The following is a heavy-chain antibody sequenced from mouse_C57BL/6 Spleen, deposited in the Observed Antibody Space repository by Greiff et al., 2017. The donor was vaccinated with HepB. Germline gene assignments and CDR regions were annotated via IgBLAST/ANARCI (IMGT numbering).Heavy chain of an antibody. D-gene: IGHD1-1*01. CDR2: IYPGDGDT. CDR1: GYAFSSYW. Sequence: QVQLQQSGAELVKPGASVKISCKASGYAFSSYWMNWVKRRPGKGLEWIGQIYPGDGDTNYNGKFKGKATLTADKSSSTAYMQLSSLTSEDSAVYFCARRGFITTVRDAMDYWGQGTSVTVSS. J-gene: IGHJ4*01. V-gene: IGHV1-80*01. CDR3: ARRGFITTVRDAMDY.